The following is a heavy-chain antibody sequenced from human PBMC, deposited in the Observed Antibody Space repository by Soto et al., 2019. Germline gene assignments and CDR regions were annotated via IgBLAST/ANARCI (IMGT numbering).Heavy chain of an antibody. CDR1: GGSIGTYY. J-gene: IGHJ5*02. CDR2: IYYRGNT. CDR3: VRVRNYGDSAPFDP. V-gene: IGHV4-59*01. Sequence: SETLSLTCTVSGGSIGTYYWSWIRQPPGKGLEWIGYIYYRGNTDYNPSLKSRVTISLDTPKNQFSLKLSSVTAADTAVYYCVRVRNYGDSAPFDPRAQRSLVTGSS. D-gene: IGHD4-17*01.